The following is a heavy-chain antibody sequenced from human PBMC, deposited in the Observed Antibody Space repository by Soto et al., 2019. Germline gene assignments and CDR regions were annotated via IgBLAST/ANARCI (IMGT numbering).Heavy chain of an antibody. J-gene: IGHJ6*03. CDR1: GYTFTGYY. CDR2: INPNSGGT. CDR3: ARDRGWEDYCSGGSCPPHYMDV. V-gene: IGHV1-2*04. Sequence: ASVKVSCKASGYTFTGYYMHWVRQAPGQGLEWMGWINPNSGGTNYAQKFQGWVTMTRDTSIRTAYMELSRLRSDDTAVYYCARDRGWEDYCSGGSCPPHYMDVWGKGTTVTVSS. D-gene: IGHD2-15*01.